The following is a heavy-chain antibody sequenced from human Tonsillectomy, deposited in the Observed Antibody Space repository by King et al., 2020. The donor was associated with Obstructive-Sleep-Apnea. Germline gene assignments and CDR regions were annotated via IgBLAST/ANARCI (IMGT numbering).Heavy chain of an antibody. V-gene: IGHV4-4*02. CDR3: ATASTVTTTSVSRWYFDI. Sequence: PLQESGPGLVKPSGTLSLTCAVSGDSISSSNWWSWVRQPPGTGLEWIGEIYHSASASYNPSLKSRVTISVDKSRNQFSLKLRSVTAADTAVYYCATASTVTTTSVSRWYFDIWGRGTLVTVSS. J-gene: IGHJ2*01. D-gene: IGHD4-17*01. CDR1: GDSISSSNW. CDR2: IYHSASA.